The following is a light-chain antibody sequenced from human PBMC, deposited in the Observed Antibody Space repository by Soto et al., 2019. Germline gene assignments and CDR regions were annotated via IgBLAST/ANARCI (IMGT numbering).Light chain of an antibody. CDR3: QQYNNWPPRT. CDR2: GAS. J-gene: IGKJ2*01. V-gene: IGKV3-15*01. CDR1: QSVSNH. Sequence: EIVMTQSPVTLSVSPGERATLSCRASQSVSNHLAWYQQKPGQAPRLLIYGASTRATGIPARFSGSGSGTEFTLTISSLQSEDFAVYYRQQYNNWPPRTFGQGTKLEIK.